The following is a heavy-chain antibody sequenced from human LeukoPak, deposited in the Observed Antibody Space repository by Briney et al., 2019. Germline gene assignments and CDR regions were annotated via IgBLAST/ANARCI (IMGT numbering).Heavy chain of an antibody. CDR1: GFTVSSNY. V-gene: IGHV3-53*01. CDR2: ISSSGGKT. Sequence: GGSLRLSCAASGFTVSSNYMSWVRQAPGKGLEWVSTISSSGGKTYYADSVKGRFTISRDYSENTLYLQMNSLRAEDTAVYYCARDRAPGSYYPLAYWGQGTLVTVSS. CDR3: ARDRAPGSYYPLAY. J-gene: IGHJ4*02. D-gene: IGHD3-10*01.